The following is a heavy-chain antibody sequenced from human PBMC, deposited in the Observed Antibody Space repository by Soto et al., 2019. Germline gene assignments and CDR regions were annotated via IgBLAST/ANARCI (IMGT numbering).Heavy chain of an antibody. V-gene: IGHV4-28*01. J-gene: IGHJ5*02. CDR3: ASPKIAFYNWFDP. Sequence: SETLSLTCAVSGYSISSSNWWGWIRQPPGKGLEWIGCIYYSGTTYYNPSLKSRVTMSVDTSKNQFSLKLSSVTAADTAVYYCASPKIAFYNWFDPWGQGTLVTVSS. CDR2: IYYSGTT. CDR1: GYSISSSNW. D-gene: IGHD3-3*02.